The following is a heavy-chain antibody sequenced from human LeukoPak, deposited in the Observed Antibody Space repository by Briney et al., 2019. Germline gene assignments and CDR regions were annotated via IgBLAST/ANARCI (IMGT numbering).Heavy chain of an antibody. CDR2: IYYSGST. V-gene: IGHV4-59*08. CDR1: GGSISSYY. Sequence: NPSETLSLTCTVSGGSISSYYWSWIRQPPGKGLEWIGYIYYSGSTNYNPSLKSRVAISVDTSKNQFSLKLNSVTAADTAVYYCARQRLRLDPWGQGTLVTVSS. CDR3: ARQRLRLDP. J-gene: IGHJ5*02. D-gene: IGHD4-17*01.